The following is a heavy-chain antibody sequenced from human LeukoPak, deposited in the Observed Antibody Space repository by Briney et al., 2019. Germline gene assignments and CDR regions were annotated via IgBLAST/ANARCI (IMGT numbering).Heavy chain of an antibody. CDR1: GVTFSSYA. CDR2: ISGSGGST. D-gene: IGHD3-10*01. Sequence: GGSLRLSCAASGVTFSSYAMSWVRQAPGKGLEWVSAISGSGGSTYYADSVKGRFTISRDNSKNTLYLQMNSLRAEDTAVYYCAKDPQGGSGSYYTHHFDYWGQGTLVTVSS. CDR3: AKDPQGGSGSYYTHHFDY. V-gene: IGHV3-23*01. J-gene: IGHJ4*02.